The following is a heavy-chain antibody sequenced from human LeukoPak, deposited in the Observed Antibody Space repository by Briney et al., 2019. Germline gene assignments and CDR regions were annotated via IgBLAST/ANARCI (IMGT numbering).Heavy chain of an antibody. CDR2: ISSSGGLT. D-gene: IGHD3-10*01. Sequence: GGSLRLSCAASGFTFSSHGMSWVRQAPGKGPEWVSSISSSGGLTYYADSVKGRFTVSRDNSKNTLYLQMNSLRGEDTAVYYCAEIGVIAQWYFDLWGRGTLVTVSS. CDR1: GFTFSSHG. CDR3: AEIGVIAQWYFDL. V-gene: IGHV3-23*01. J-gene: IGHJ2*01.